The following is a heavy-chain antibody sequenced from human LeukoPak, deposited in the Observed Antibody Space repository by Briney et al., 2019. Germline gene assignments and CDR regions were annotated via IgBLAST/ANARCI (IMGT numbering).Heavy chain of an antibody. D-gene: IGHD3-10*01. V-gene: IGHV1-69*11. CDR2: IIPILRTP. CDR3: ARDAGLYGSVPQRN. J-gene: IGHJ4*02. CDR1: GGTFSSYA. Sequence: SVKVPCKASGGTFSSYAISWVRQAPGQGLEWMGRIIPILRTPNYAQNFQGRVTITTDESTSTAYMELSSLRSEDTAVYYCARDAGLYGSVPQRNWGQGTLVTVSS.